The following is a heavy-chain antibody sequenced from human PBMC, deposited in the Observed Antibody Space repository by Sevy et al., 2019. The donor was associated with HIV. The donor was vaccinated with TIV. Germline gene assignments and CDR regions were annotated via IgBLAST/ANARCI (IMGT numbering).Heavy chain of an antibody. V-gene: IGHV3-9*01. D-gene: IGHD1-26*01. CDR3: ARDIGAGSNSETSSPPFFFYYFDS. Sequence: GGSLRLSCAASGFSLDDYAMHWVRQSSGKGLEWVAGISWNSGSIGYADSVKGRFTISRDNVRNTLYLQMDNMRSEDTALYYCARDIGAGSNSETSSPPFFFYYFDSWGQGTLVTVSS. CDR2: ISWNSGSI. CDR1: GFSLDDYA. J-gene: IGHJ4*02.